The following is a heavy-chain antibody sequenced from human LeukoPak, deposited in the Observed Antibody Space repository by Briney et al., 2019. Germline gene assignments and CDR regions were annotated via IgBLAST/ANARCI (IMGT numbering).Heavy chain of an antibody. V-gene: IGHV3-20*04. J-gene: IGHJ4*02. CDR3: ARGGGYSDF. D-gene: IGHD3-16*01. Sequence: GGSLRLSCAASGFNFGEYGMSWVRQDPAKGLEWVSGISWSGDGTDYRDSVKGRFTISRDNAKNSLYLQMNNLRAEDTGLYYCARGGGYSDFWGQGTLVTVSS. CDR2: ISWSGDGT. CDR1: GFNFGEYG.